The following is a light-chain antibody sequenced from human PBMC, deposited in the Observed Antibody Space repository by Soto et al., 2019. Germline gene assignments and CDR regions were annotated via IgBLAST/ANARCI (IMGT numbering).Light chain of an antibody. V-gene: IGLV2-14*01. J-gene: IGLJ1*01. Sequence: QSALTQSASVSGSPGQSITISCTGTSGDVGGYNYVSWYQQHPGKAPKLMIYDVSDRPSGVSNRFSGSKSGNTASLTISGLRAEDEADYYCSSYTSSSTLFGTGTKLTVL. CDR1: SGDVGGYNY. CDR2: DVS. CDR3: SSYTSSSTL.